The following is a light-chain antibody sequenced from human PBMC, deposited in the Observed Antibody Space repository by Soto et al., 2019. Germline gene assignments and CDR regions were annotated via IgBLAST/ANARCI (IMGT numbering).Light chain of an antibody. CDR2: AAC. CDR1: ESVSSS. V-gene: IGKV3-15*01. Sequence: IVMSKSPATLSVSPGDRSTLSCMASESVSSSLAWYHQKPGQAPRLLIYAACTRATGIAGRFSGSGSGTEFTLTISIMHLEALEVYNYQHYDNWPTKWTFGQGTKVDIK. J-gene: IGKJ1*01. CDR3: QHYDNWPTKWT.